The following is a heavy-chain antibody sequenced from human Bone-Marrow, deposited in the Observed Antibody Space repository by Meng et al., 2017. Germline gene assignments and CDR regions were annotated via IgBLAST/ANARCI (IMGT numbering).Heavy chain of an antibody. D-gene: IGHD3-10*01. CDR2: INHSGST. Sequence: VQRQEWGAGLLTPSVTLSLTFAVYCGSFSVDYWSWTRQPPGKGLEWIGEINHSGSTNYNPSLKSRVTISVDTSKNQFSLKLSSVTAADTAVYYCARVKLIRGKRGYFDLWGRGTLVTVSS. J-gene: IGHJ2*01. CDR3: ARVKLIRGKRGYFDL. V-gene: IGHV4-34*01. CDR1: CGSFSVDY.